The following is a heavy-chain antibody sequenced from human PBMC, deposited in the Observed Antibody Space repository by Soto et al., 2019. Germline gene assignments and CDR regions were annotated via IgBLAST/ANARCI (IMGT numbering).Heavy chain of an antibody. V-gene: IGHV1-69*05. J-gene: IGHJ4*02. D-gene: IGHD6-13*01. CDR2: IIPIFGTA. CDR1: GGTFSSYA. Sequence: QVQLVQSGAEVKKPGSSVKVSCKASGGTFSSYAITWVRQAPGQGLEWMGGIIPIFGTANYAQKFQGRVTIPXDEARSTAYMELSSLRSEDTAVYSGASRAQYSSSWYRGFAYWGRGTLVTVSS. CDR3: ASRAQYSSSWYRGFAY.